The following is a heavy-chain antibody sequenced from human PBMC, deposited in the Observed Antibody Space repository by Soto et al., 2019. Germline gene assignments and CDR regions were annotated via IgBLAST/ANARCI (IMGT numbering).Heavy chain of an antibody. CDR3: ARGSPVLRYFVRYMDV. D-gene: IGHD3-9*01. Sequence: SSETLSLTCAVYGGSFSGYCWSWIRQPPGKGLEWIGEINHSGSTNYNPSLKSRVTISVDTSKNQFSLKLSSVTAADTAVYYCARGSPVLRYFVRYMDVWGKGTTVTVSS. J-gene: IGHJ6*03. V-gene: IGHV4-34*01. CDR2: INHSGST. CDR1: GGSFSGYC.